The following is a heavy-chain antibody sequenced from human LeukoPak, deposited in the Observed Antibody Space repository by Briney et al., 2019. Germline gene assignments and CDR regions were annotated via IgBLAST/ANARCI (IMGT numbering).Heavy chain of an antibody. D-gene: IGHD3-9*01. V-gene: IGHV1-18*01. CDR3: ARKYNYDILTGYLDAFDI. CDR1: GYTFTSYG. CDR2: ISAYNGNT. Sequence: ASVKVSCKASGYTFTSYGISWVRQAPGQGLEWMGWISAYNGNTNYAQKLQGRVTMTTDTSTSTAYMELRSLRSDDTAVYYCARKYNYDILTGYLDAFDIWGQGTMVTVSS. J-gene: IGHJ3*02.